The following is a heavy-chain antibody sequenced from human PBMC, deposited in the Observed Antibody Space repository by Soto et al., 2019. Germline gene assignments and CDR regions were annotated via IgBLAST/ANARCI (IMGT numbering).Heavy chain of an antibody. CDR3: ARDMAAERFLEWLFDFQH. CDR1: GYTFTGYY. D-gene: IGHD3-3*01. Sequence: GESLKISCKASGYTFTGYYMHWVRQAPGQGLEWMGWINPNSGGTNYAQKFQGRVTMTRDTSISTAYMELSRLRSDDTAVYYCARDMAAERFLEWLFDFQHWGQGTLVTVSS. J-gene: IGHJ1*01. V-gene: IGHV1-2*02. CDR2: INPNSGGT.